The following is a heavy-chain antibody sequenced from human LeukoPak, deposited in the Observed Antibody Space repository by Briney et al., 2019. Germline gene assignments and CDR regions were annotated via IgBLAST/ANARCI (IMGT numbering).Heavy chain of an antibody. CDR2: IYTSGST. Sequence: PSETLSLTCTVSGGSISSYYWSWIRQPAGKGLEWIGRIYTSGSTNYNPSLKSRVTMSVDTSKNQFSLKLSSVTAADTAVYYCARHHADEVVYAVYYYMDVWGKGTTVTVSS. CDR1: GGSISSYY. D-gene: IGHD2-8*02. V-gene: IGHV4-4*07. J-gene: IGHJ6*03. CDR3: ARHHADEVVYAVYYYMDV.